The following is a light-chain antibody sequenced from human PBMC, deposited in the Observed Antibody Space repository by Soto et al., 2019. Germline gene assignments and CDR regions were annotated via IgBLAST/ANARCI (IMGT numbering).Light chain of an antibody. CDR3: AAWDDRLNDYV. CDR1: GSNIGENY. J-gene: IGLJ1*01. V-gene: IGLV1-36*01. CDR2: HDD. Sequence: QSVLTQPPSVSEAPRQRVTITCSGSGSNIGENYVNWYQQLPGKPPKLLIYHDDLLPSGVSDRFSGSKSGTSASLAISDLQSEDEADYYCAAWDDRLNDYVFGTGTKVTVL.